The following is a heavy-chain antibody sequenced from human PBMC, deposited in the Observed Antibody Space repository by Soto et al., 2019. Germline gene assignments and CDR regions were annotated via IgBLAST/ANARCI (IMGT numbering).Heavy chain of an antibody. J-gene: IGHJ4*02. CDR3: ARRITGTTTYFDY. Sequence: QVQLQESGPGLVKPSQTLSLTCTVSGGSISSGSYYWSWIRQHPGKGLEWIGYIYYSGSTYYNPSLKSRVTISVDTSKNQFSLKLSSVTAADTAVYYCARRITGTTTYFDYWGQGTLVTVSS. CDR2: IYYSGST. CDR1: GGSISSGSYY. V-gene: IGHV4-31*03. D-gene: IGHD1-7*01.